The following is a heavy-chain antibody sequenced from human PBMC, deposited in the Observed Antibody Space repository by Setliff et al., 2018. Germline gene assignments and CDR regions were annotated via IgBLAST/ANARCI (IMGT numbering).Heavy chain of an antibody. Sequence: SETLSLTCTVSGYSISSGYYWGWIRQPPGKGLEWIGNMYHSGSTNYNPSLKSRVTISVDTSKNQFSLKLSSVTAADTALYYCTVYNTGSSKDHYWGQGTPVTV. CDR2: MYHSGST. CDR1: GYSISSGYY. V-gene: IGHV4-38-2*02. J-gene: IGHJ4*02. CDR3: TVYNTGSSKDHY. D-gene: IGHD2-8*02.